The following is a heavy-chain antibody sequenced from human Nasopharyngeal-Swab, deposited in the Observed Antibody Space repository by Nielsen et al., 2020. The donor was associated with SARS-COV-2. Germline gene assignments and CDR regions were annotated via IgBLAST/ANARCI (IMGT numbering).Heavy chain of an antibody. D-gene: IGHD3-22*01. V-gene: IGHV3-21*01. CDR2: ISSSSSYI. CDR1: GFTFSSYS. Sequence: GESLTISCAVSGFTFSSYSMNWVRQAPGKGLEWVSSISSSSSYIYYADSVKGRFTISRDNAKNSLYLQMNSLRAEDTAVYYCARGSYYYDSSGYYDYWGQGTLVTVSS. J-gene: IGHJ4*02. CDR3: ARGSYYYDSSGYYDY.